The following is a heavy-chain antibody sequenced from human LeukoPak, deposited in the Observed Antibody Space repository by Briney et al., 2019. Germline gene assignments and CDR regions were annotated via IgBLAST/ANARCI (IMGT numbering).Heavy chain of an antibody. CDR2: ISDHQGNT. CDR3: ARSDLATITAGPFEY. V-gene: IGHV1-18*01. D-gene: IGHD5-12*01. CDR1: GYTFSTYG. J-gene: IGHJ4*02. Sequence: GASVKVSCKASGYTFSTYGITWVRQARGQGLEWMGWISDHQGNTKYAQNFQGRVTMTIDTSTSTAYMDLRSLRSDDTAIYFCARSDLATITAGPFEYWGQGTLVAVSS.